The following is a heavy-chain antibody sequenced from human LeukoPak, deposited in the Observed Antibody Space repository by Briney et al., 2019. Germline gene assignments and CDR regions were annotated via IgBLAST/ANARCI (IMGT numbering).Heavy chain of an antibody. CDR1: GGTFSSYA. Sequence: ASVKVSCKASGGTFSSYAISWVRQAPGQGLEWMGRIIPILGIANYAQKFQGRVTITADKSTSTAYMELSSLRSEDTAVYYCASGHPGYSSNSYYFDYWGQGTLVTVPS. V-gene: IGHV1-69*04. J-gene: IGHJ4*02. CDR2: IIPILGIA. D-gene: IGHD6-13*01. CDR3: ASGHPGYSSNSYYFDY.